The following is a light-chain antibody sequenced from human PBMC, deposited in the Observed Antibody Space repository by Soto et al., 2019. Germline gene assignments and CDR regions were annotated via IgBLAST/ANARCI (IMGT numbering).Light chain of an antibody. CDR1: SSDVGGYNY. V-gene: IGLV2-14*01. Sequence: QSALTQPASVSGSPGQSITISCTGTSSDVGGYNYVSWYQQHPGKAPKLMIYEVSNRPSGGSNRFSGSKSGNTASLTISGIQAEDEDDYYCSSYTRSSTLVFGGGTKLNVL. J-gene: IGLJ3*02. CDR3: SSYTRSSTLV. CDR2: EVS.